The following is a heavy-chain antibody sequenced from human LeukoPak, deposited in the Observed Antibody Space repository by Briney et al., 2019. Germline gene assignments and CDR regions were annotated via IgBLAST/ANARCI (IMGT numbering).Heavy chain of an antibody. Sequence: SETLSLTCAVYGGSFSGYYWSWIRLPPGKGLEWIGEINHSGSTNYNPSLKSRVTISVDMSKNQFSLKLSSVTAADTAVYYCARGRRYYDFRSGYPNWFDPSGQGTLVTVSS. CDR2: INHSGST. V-gene: IGHV4-34*01. J-gene: IGHJ5*02. D-gene: IGHD3-3*01. CDR1: GGSFSGYY. CDR3: ARGRRYYDFRSGYPNWFDP.